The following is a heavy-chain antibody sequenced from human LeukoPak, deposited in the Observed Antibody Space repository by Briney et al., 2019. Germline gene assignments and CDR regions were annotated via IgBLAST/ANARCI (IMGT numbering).Heavy chain of an antibody. Sequence: GGSLRLFCAASGFTFSSYAMTWVRQAPGKGLEWVSSMSSGGSYIYYADSVRGLFSISRDNAKNSLYLQMNRLKAEDTAVYYCARDRPTGASRVFVVQWGQGTLVTVSS. J-gene: IGHJ4*02. CDR2: MSSGGSYI. CDR3: ARDRPTGASRVFVVQ. CDR1: GFTFSSYA. D-gene: IGHD3-3*01. V-gene: IGHV3-21*01.